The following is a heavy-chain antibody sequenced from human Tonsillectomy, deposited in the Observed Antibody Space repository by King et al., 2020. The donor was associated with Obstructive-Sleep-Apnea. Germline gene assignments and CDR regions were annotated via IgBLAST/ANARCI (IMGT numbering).Heavy chain of an antibody. D-gene: IGHD6-13*01. V-gene: IGHV3-9*01. CDR2: IRWNSGNI. Sequence: DVQLVQSGGGLVQPGRSLRLSCAASGFKFDDYAMHWVRQAPGKGLEWVSCIRWNSGNIDYADSVKGRFTISRDNANNVLYLNMNSLRPEDTALYYCEKGGYRSSWYWCQGTLVTVSS. CDR3: EKGGYRSSWY. CDR1: GFKFDDYA. J-gene: IGHJ4*02.